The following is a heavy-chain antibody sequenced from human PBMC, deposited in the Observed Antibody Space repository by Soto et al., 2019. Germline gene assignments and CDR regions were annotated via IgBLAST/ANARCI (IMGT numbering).Heavy chain of an antibody. CDR2: IWYDGSNK. J-gene: IGHJ3*02. D-gene: IGHD3-9*01. V-gene: IGHV3-33*01. CDR1: GFTFSSYG. CDR3: AREGEEGDGLLLRYFDWDPIAAFDI. Sequence: GGSLRLSCAASGFTFSSYGMHWVRQAPGKGLEWVAVIWYDGSNKYYADSVKGRFTISRDNSKNTLYLQMNSLRAEDTAVYYCAREGEEGDGLLLRYFDWDPIAAFDIWGQGTMVTFSS.